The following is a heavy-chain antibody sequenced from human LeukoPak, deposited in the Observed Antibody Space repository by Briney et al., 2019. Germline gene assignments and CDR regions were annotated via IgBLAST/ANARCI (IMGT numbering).Heavy chain of an antibody. Sequence: AGGSLRLSCVASGFTFSDYGMHWVRQAPGKGLEWVAVIWFDESNKYYADSVKGRFTISRDSSKNTLYLQMNSLRVEDTAVYYCARDFGGDGYNSWGQGTLVTVSS. CDR1: GFTFSDYG. J-gene: IGHJ4*02. D-gene: IGHD5-24*01. CDR3: ARDFGGDGYNS. V-gene: IGHV3-33*01. CDR2: IWFDESNK.